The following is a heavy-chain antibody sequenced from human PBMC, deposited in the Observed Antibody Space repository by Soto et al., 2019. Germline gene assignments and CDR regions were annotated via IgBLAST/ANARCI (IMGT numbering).Heavy chain of an antibody. CDR1: GFTFSSYG. D-gene: IGHD4-4*01. J-gene: IGHJ2*01. CDR3: AKDGNDYSNYDWYFDL. Sequence: QVQLVESGGGVVQPGRSLRLSCAASGFTFSSYGMHWVRQAPDKGLEWVAVMSYDGNNKYYADSVKGRFTISRDNSKNPLYLQMNSLRAEDTAVYYCAKDGNDYSNYDWYFDLWGRGTLVTVSS. CDR2: MSYDGNNK. V-gene: IGHV3-30*18.